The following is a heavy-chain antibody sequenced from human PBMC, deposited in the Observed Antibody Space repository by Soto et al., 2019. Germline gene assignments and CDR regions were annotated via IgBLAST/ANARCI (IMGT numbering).Heavy chain of an antibody. V-gene: IGHV1-2*02. CDR2: INPNTGST. J-gene: IGHJ4*02. CDR3: ARVRYSYGPGDY. Sequence: ASVKVSCKASGYTCTGYYMHWVGQAPGQGLEGMGWINPNTGSTNYAQKFQGRVTMTRDTSISTAYMELSRLRSDDTAVYYCARVRYSYGPGDYWGQGTMVTVSS. D-gene: IGHD5-18*01. CDR1: GYTCTGYY.